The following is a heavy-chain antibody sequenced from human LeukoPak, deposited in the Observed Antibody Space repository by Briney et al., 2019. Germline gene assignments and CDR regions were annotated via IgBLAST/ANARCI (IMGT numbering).Heavy chain of an antibody. CDR3: TTEASGSGWAF. Sequence: PGGSLRLSCAVSGLTFSNAWMNWVRQAPGKGLEWVGRIKSKADGGTADYAEPVKGRFTISRDDSQNMWYLQMNRLRTDDTAVYYCTTEASGSGWAFWGQGTLVPVSS. D-gene: IGHD6-19*01. J-gene: IGHJ4*02. V-gene: IGHV3-15*07. CDR2: IKSKADGGTA. CDR1: GLTFSNAW.